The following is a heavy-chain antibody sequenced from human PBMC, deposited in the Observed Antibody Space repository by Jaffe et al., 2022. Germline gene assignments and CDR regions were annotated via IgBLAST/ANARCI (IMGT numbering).Heavy chain of an antibody. J-gene: IGHJ6*03. Sequence: QVQLVESGGGLVKPGGSLRLSCAASGFTFSDYYMSWIRQAPGKGLEWVSYISNSGSTIYYADSVKGRFTISRDNAKNSLYLQMNNLRAEDTAVYFCARDEPISKGYPWGGYFYMDVWGKGTTVTVSS. CDR1: GFTFSDYY. CDR3: ARDEPISKGYPWGGYFYMDV. D-gene: IGHD2-15*01. CDR2: ISNSGSTI. V-gene: IGHV3-11*01.